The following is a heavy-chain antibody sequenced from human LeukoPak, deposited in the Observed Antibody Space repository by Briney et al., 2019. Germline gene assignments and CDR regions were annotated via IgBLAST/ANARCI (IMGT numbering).Heavy chain of an antibody. CDR3: ARHGSNVLLWFGELPYYFDY. Sequence: SETLSLTCTVSGGSISSSSYYWGWIRQPRGKGVEWIVSIYYSGSTYYNPSLKSRVTISVDTSKNQFSLKLSSVTAADTAVYYCARHGSNVLLWFGELPYYFDYWGQGTLVTVSS. V-gene: IGHV4-39*01. CDR1: GGSISSSSYY. J-gene: IGHJ4*02. D-gene: IGHD3-10*01. CDR2: IYYSGST.